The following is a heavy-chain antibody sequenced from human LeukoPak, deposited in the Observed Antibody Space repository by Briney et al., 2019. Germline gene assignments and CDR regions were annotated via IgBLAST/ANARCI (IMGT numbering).Heavy chain of an antibody. D-gene: IGHD1/OR15-1a*01. J-gene: IGHJ4*02. CDR1: GDSISTNNW. CDR3: ARVSGFNNFDY. Sequence: SETPSLTCAVSGDSISTNNWYNWVRQPPGKGLEWIGEIYHSGNVNYNPSLKSRAAISVDKSKNQFSLKLSSVTAADTAVYYCARVSGFNNFDYWGQGTLVTVSS. CDR2: IYHSGNV. V-gene: IGHV4-4*02.